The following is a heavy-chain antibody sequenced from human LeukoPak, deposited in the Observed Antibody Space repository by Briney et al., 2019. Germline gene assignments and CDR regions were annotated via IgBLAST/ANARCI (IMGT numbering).Heavy chain of an antibody. D-gene: IGHD5-18*01. CDR3: ARGRRGYSYGPGLDY. CDR2: INHSGST. V-gene: IGHV4-34*01. Sequence: SETLSLTCAVYGGSFSGYYWSWLRQPPGKGLEWIGEINHSGSTNYNPSLKSRVTISVDTSKNQFSLKLSSVTAADTAVYYCARGRRGYSYGPGLDYWGQGTLVTVSS. CDR1: GGSFSGYY. J-gene: IGHJ4*02.